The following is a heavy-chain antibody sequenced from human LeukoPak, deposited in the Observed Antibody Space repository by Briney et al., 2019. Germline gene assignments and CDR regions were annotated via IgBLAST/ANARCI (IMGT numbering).Heavy chain of an antibody. CDR1: GYTFTGYY. Sequence: GASVKVSCKASGYTFTGYYMHWVRQAPGQGLEWMGWINANSGGTNYAQKFRGRVTMTRDTSISTAYMELSRLRSDDTAVYYCARSTAVSIAAAGTSSVGYWGQGTLVTVSS. J-gene: IGHJ4*02. V-gene: IGHV1-2*02. CDR2: INANSGGT. CDR3: ARSTAVSIAAAGTSSVGY. D-gene: IGHD6-13*01.